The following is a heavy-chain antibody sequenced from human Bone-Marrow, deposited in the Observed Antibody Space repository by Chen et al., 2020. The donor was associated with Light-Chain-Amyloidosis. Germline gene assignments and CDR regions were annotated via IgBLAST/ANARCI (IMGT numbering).Heavy chain of an antibody. V-gene: IGHV3-33*08. CDR1: GFAFSSYA. Sequence: VQLLESGGGLVQPGGSLRLSWAASGFAFSSYAMSWVRQAPGKGLEWVAVQWFNGNDNYADSVRGRFTISRDSSKNMLFLQLNSLRVEDTAIYYCARDSIEGPTDFDYWGQGTLVTVSS. J-gene: IGHJ4*02. CDR3: ARDSIEGPTDFDY. CDR2: QWFNGND. D-gene: IGHD3-3*02.